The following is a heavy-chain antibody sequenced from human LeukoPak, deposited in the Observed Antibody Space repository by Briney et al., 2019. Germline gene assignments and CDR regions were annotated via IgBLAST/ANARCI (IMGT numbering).Heavy chain of an antibody. CDR3: ATSALDIVVVPANGAFDI. J-gene: IGHJ3*02. CDR1: GYTFTNYD. Sequence: ASVKVSCKASGYTFTNYDINWVRQATGQGLEWMGWMNPNSGKAGYAHKFQGRVTMTTDTSTSTAYMDLRSLRSDDTAVYYCATSALDIVVVPANGAFDIWGQGTMVTVSS. V-gene: IGHV1-8*02. CDR2: MNPNSGKA. D-gene: IGHD2-2*01.